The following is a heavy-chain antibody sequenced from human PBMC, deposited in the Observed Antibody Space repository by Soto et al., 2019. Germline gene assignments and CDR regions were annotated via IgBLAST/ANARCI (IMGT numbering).Heavy chain of an antibody. J-gene: IGHJ6*02. V-gene: IGHV3-49*03. CDR1: GFTFGDYT. CDR3: AIDLASSDHHDLYGMDG. CDR2: IRSKAYGGTT. Sequence: GGSLRLSCVASGFTFGDYTMSWFRQAPGGGLEWVSFIRSKAYGGTTEYAASVKGRFTISRHDSKSISYLQMNSLKSEDTAVYYCAIDLASSDHHDLYGMDGWGQGPTATVSS. D-gene: IGHD3-3*02.